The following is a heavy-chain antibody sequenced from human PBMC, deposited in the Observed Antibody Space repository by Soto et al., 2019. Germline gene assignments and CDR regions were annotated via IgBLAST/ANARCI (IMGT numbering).Heavy chain of an antibody. J-gene: IGHJ6*02. CDR1: GGSLSGYY. V-gene: IGHV4-34*01. Sequence: ASETLSLTSAVNGGSLSGYYWSWIRQSPGKGLEWIGEINHRGSSDYNPSLKSRVTISIDASKNHVTLELTSVTAADTAVYYCARSDNRNSLYGVDVWGQGTAVTVSS. CDR3: ARSDNRNSLYGVDV. D-gene: IGHD1-7*01. CDR2: INHRGSS.